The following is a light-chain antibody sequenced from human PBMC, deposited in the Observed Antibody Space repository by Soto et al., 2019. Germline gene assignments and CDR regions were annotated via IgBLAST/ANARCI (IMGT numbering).Light chain of an antibody. CDR1: SSDVGGYNY. J-gene: IGLJ1*01. CDR2: DVS. V-gene: IGLV2-14*01. CDR3: SSYTSSSTLEV. Sequence: QSALTQPASVSGSPGQSITISCTGTSSDVGGYNYVSWYQQYPGKAPKVMIYDVSNRPLGVSNRFSGSKSGNTASLTISGLQAEDEADYYCSSYTSSSTLEVFGTGTKLTV.